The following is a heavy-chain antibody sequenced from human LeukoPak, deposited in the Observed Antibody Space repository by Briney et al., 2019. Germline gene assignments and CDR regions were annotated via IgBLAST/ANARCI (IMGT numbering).Heavy chain of an antibody. CDR1: GDSVSGYY. J-gene: IGHJ4*02. D-gene: IGHD1-26*01. V-gene: IGHV4-59*02. CDR3: ARDHGPGAFFDY. CDR2: IYYSGST. Sequence: SETLSLTCTVSGDSVSGYYWSWIRQPPGKGLEWIGYIYYSGSTNYNPSLKSRVTISVDTSKNQFSLKLSSVTAADTAVYYCARDHGPGAFFDYWGQGTLVTVSS.